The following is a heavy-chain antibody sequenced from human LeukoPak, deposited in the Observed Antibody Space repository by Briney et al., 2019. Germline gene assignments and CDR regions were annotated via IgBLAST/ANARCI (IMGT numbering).Heavy chain of an antibody. CDR3: ARQRGYCSGGSCYGMFDY. J-gene: IGHJ4*02. CDR1: GGSVSNSNYY. D-gene: IGHD2-15*01. Sequence: SETLSLTCTVSGGSVSNSNYYCRWVRQPPGKGLGWIGSIYYSGSTYYNPSLKSRVTISVDPSKNQFSVTLSSVTAADTAVYYCARQRGYCSGGSCYGMFDYWGKGTLVTVSS. CDR2: IYYSGST. V-gene: IGHV4-39*01.